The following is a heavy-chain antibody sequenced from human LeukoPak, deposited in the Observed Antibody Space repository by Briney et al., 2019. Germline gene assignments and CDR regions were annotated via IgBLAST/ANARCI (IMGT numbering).Heavy chain of an antibody. D-gene: IGHD1-26*01. CDR2: ISTGGLST. CDR3: ASGLVGGTNY. J-gene: IGHJ4*02. Sequence: GGSLRLSCAASGFTFSTYAMNWVRQAPGKGLEWVSSISTGGLSTYYADSVKGRFTISRDNAKNTLYLQVNSLRVEDTAVYYCASGLVGGTNYWGQGTLVTVSS. CDR1: GFTFSTYA. V-gene: IGHV3-23*01.